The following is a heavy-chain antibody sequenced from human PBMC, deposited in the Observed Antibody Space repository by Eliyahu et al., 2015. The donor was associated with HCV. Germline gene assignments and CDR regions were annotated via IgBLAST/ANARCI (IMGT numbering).Heavy chain of an antibody. Sequence: QLQLQESGPGLVKPSETLSLTCSVSGDSITRGRYYWAWFRQPPGKGLEWIGGSSHGGTASYNPSLKSRLTISVDTSQNQYSLTIDSVTAADTAVYYCARQEFSSSWFPPRNWCLDVWGRGTLVTVSS. CDR2: SSHGGTA. CDR1: GDSITRGRYY. D-gene: IGHD6-13*01. CDR3: ARQEFSSSWFPPRNWCLDV. J-gene: IGHJ2*01. V-gene: IGHV4-39*01.